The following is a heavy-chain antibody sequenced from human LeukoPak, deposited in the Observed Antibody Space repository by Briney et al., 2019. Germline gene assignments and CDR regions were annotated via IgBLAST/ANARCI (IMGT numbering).Heavy chain of an antibody. D-gene: IGHD7-27*01. Sequence: SETLSLTCTVSGGSISSGSYYWSWIRQPAGKGLEWIGCIYTSGSTNYNPSLKSRVTISVDTSKNQFSLKLSSVTAADTAVYYCAATLNWGFDYWGQGTLVTVSS. CDR1: GGSISSGSYY. CDR2: IYTSGST. J-gene: IGHJ4*02. V-gene: IGHV4-61*02. CDR3: AATLNWGFDY.